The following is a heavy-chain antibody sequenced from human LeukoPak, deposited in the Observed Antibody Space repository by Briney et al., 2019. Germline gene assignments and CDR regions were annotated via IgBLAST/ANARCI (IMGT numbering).Heavy chain of an antibody. J-gene: IGHJ4*02. Sequence: ASVKVSCKASGYTFTGYYIHWVRQAPGQGLEWTGWINPNSGGTNYAQKFQGRVTMTRDTSTTYMELSRLTSDDTAVYYCARAYSGYEAFDYWGQGALVTVSS. CDR2: INPNSGGT. CDR3: ARAYSGYEAFDY. V-gene: IGHV1-2*02. D-gene: IGHD5-12*01. CDR1: GYTFTGYY.